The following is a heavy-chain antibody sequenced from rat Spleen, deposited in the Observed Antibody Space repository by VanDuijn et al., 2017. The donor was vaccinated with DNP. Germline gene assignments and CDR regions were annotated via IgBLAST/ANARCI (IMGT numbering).Heavy chain of an antibody. V-gene: IGHV5-20*01. CDR1: GFTFSDYY. CDR2: ISYDGGNT. D-gene: IGHD5-1*01. J-gene: IGHJ2*01. Sequence: EVQLVESGGGLIQPGRSLKLSCAASGFTFSDYYMAWVRQAPTKGLEWVASISYDGGNTYYRDSVKGRFTISRDDAKRSLYLQMDSLRSEDTATYYCTTGDWEDYFDYWGQGVMVTVSS. CDR3: TTGDWEDYFDY.